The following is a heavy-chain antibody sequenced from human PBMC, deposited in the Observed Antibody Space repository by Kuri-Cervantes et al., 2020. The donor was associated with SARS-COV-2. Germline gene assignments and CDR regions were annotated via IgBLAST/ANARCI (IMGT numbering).Heavy chain of an antibody. Sequence: SETLSLTCTVSGGSISSYYWSWIRQPAGKGLGWIGYIYYSGSTNYNPSLKSRVTISVDTSKNQFSLKLSSVTAADTAVYYCARDRLGRYYFDYWGQGTLVTVSS. V-gene: IGHV4-59*01. CDR3: ARDRLGRYYFDY. CDR1: GGSISSYY. D-gene: IGHD7-27*01. J-gene: IGHJ4*02. CDR2: IYYSGST.